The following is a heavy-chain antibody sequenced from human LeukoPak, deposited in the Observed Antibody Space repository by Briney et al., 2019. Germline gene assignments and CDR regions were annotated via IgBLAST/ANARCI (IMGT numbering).Heavy chain of an antibody. V-gene: IGHV1-2*02. J-gene: IGHJ5*02. CDR2: INPSSGGT. CDR3: ARDRYKGWFDT. CDR1: GYTFSGYY. D-gene: IGHD3-16*02. Sequence: ASVKVSCKASGYTFSGYYMHWVRQAPGQGLEWMGWINPSSGGTNYAQKFQGRVTMTRDTSISTAYMELSRLRSDDTAVYYCARDRYKGWFDTWGQGTLVTVSS.